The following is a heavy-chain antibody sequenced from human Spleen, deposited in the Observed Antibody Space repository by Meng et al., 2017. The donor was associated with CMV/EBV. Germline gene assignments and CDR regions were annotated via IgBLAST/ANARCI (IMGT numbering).Heavy chain of an antibody. J-gene: IGHJ5*02. CDR3: ARDSSNWFDP. Sequence: CTVSGGSVSRAGYYWSWIRQPPGKGLEWIGYIFYSGSTNYNPSLKSRVTISVDTSKNQFSLQLKSVTAADTAIYYCARDSSNWFDPWGQGTLVTVSS. CDR2: IFYSGST. V-gene: IGHV4-61*08. CDR1: GGSVSRAGYY.